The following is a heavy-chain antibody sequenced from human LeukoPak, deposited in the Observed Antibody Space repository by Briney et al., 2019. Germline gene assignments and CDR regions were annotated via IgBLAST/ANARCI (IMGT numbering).Heavy chain of an antibody. V-gene: IGHV4-34*01. CDR3: ARGHNSNYPSFDY. CDR1: GGSFSGYY. CDR2: INHSGST. J-gene: IGHJ4*02. Sequence: SETLSLTCAVYGGSFSGYYWSWIRQPPGKGLEWVGEINHSGSTNYNPSLKSRVTISVDTSKNQFSLKLSSVTAADTAVYYCARGHNSNYPSFDYWGQGTLVTVSS. D-gene: IGHD4-11*01.